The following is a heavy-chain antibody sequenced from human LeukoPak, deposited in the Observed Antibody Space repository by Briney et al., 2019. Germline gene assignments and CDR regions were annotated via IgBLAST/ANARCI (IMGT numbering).Heavy chain of an antibody. CDR2: IYTSGST. CDR1: GGSISSYY. D-gene: IGHD3-10*01. J-gene: IGHJ6*03. CDR3: ARGRGLWFGELWHYYYMDV. V-gene: IGHV4-4*07. Sequence: SETLSLTCTVSGGSISSYYWSWIRQPAGKGLEWIGRIYTSGSTNYNPSLKSRVTMSVDTSKNQFSLKLSSVTAADTAVYYCARGRGLWFGELWHYYYMDVWGKGTTVTVSS.